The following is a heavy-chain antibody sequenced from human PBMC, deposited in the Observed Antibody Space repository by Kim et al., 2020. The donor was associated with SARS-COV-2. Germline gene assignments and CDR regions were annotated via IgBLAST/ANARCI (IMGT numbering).Heavy chain of an antibody. CDR3: ARRNWNYVGGNYYYYMDV. J-gene: IGHJ6*03. V-gene: IGHV3-11*06. D-gene: IGHD1-7*01. Sequence: KGRFTISRDNAKNSLYLQMNSLRAEDAAVYYCARRNWNYVGGNYYYYMDVWGKGTTVTVSS.